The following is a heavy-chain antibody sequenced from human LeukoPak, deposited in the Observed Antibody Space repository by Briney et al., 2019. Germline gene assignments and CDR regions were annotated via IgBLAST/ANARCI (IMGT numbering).Heavy chain of an antibody. CDR3: ARTTVTSYFYYCMDV. Sequence: PGGSLRLSCAASGFTFSSYTMNWVRQAPGKGLEWVSSISSSSTYIYYADSVKGRFTISRDNAKNSLYLQINSLRAEDTAVYYCARTTVTSYFYYCMDVWGKGTTVTVSS. V-gene: IGHV3-21*01. CDR2: ISSSSTYI. J-gene: IGHJ6*03. D-gene: IGHD4-17*01. CDR1: GFTFSSYT.